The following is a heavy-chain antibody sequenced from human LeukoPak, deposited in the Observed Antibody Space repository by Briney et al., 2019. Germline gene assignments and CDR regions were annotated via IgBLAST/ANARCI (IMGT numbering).Heavy chain of an antibody. D-gene: IGHD2-2*01. CDR2: IKSKTDGGTT. V-gene: IGHV3-15*01. J-gene: IGHJ4*02. CDR1: GFTLSNAW. Sequence: GGSLRLSCAVSGFTLSNAWVSWVRPAPGKGREWVGRIKSKTDGGTTDYAAPVPGRYTIPRDDSKNTLYLQMNSLQTEDTAVYYCTTDKDRASPAAMRGYYIDYWGQGTLVTVSS. CDR3: TTDKDRASPAAMRGYYIDY.